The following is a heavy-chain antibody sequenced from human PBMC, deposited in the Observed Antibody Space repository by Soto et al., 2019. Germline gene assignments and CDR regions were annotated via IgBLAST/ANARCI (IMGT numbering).Heavy chain of an antibody. V-gene: IGHV3-30-3*01. CDR2: ISYDGSNK. D-gene: IGHD1-20*01. Sequence: QVQLVESGGGMVQPGRSLRLSCAASGFTFSSYAMHWVRQAPGKGLEWVAVISYDGSNKYYADSVKGRFTISRDNSKNTLYLQMNSLRAEDTAVYYCARDRYLRYFDYWGQGTLVTVSS. J-gene: IGHJ4*02. CDR1: GFTFSSYA. CDR3: ARDRYLRYFDY.